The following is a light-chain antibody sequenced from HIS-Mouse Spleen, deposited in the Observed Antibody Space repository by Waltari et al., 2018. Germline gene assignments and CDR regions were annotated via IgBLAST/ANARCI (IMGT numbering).Light chain of an antibody. V-gene: IGLV5-45*02. CDR1: SGINVGTYR. CDR3: MIWHSSAVV. Sequence: QAVLTQPSSLSASPGASASLTCTFRSGINVGTYRIYCYQQKPGSPPQYLLRYKSDSDKQQGSGVPSRFSGSKDASANAGILLISGLQSEDEADYYCMIWHSSAVVFGGGTKLTVL. CDR2: YKSDSDK. J-gene: IGLJ2*01.